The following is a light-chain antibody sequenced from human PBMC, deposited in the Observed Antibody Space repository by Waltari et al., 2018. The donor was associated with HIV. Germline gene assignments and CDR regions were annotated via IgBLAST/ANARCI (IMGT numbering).Light chain of an antibody. Sequence: EIVLTQSPATLSLSPGERATLSCRASQSVGSYLGWYQQKPGQAPRLLIYDASNRATVIPARFSGSGSGTDFTRTISSLEPADFAVYYGQQRSDWPPTFGQGTKVEIK. CDR1: QSVGSY. CDR3: QQRSDWPPT. V-gene: IGKV3-11*01. J-gene: IGKJ1*01. CDR2: DAS.